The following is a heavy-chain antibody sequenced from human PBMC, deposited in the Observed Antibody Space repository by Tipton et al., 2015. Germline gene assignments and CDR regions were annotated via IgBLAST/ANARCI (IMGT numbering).Heavy chain of an antibody. V-gene: IGHV4-59*01. Sequence: GLVKPSENLSLTCAVSGGSFSDYYWSWIRQSPGEGLEWIGYIYYSGSTNYNPSLRSRVAMSMDTSKNQFSLKLSSVTAADTAVYFCARDLEHGMDVWGQGTTVTVS. CDR2: IYYSGST. CDR3: ARDLEHGMDV. CDR1: GGSFSDYY. J-gene: IGHJ6*02.